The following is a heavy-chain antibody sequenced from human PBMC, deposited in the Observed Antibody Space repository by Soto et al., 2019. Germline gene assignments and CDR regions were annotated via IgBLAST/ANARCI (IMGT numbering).Heavy chain of an antibody. Sequence: QVQLVQSGAEVKKPGSSVKVSCKASGGTFSSLAISWVRQAPGQGLEWMGGLVPVFGTANYAQKFQDRVTITAHKSTSTSYMELSRLRSEDTAVYYCARSPGVFDYWGQGTLVTVSS. J-gene: IGHJ4*02. D-gene: IGHD3-10*01. CDR3: ARSPGVFDY. V-gene: IGHV1-69*06. CDR1: GGTFSSLA. CDR2: LVPVFGTA.